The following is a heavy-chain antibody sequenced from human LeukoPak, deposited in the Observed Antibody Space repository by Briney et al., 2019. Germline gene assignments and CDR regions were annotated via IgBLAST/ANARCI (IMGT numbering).Heavy chain of an antibody. Sequence: PGGSLRLSCAASGFTFSSYWMRWVRQAPGKGLEWVAVISYDGSNKYYADSVKGRFTISRDNSKNTLYLQMNSLRAEDTAVYYCARDLLRFVGGIGDWGQGTLVTVSS. CDR1: GFTFSSYW. J-gene: IGHJ4*02. CDR3: ARDLLRFVGGIGD. D-gene: IGHD3-16*01. CDR2: ISYDGSNK. V-gene: IGHV3-30*03.